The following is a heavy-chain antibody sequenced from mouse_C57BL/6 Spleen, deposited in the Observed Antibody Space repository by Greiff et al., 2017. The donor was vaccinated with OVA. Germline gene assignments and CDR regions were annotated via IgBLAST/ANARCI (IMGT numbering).Heavy chain of an antibody. CDR2: IYPRSGNT. Sequence: QVQLQQSGAELVRPGASVKLSCKASGYTFTSYGISWVKQRTGQGLEWIGEIYPRSGNTYYNEKFKGKATLTADKSSSTAYMELRSLTSEDSAVYVCAGGDFEYGSRYVGGALDYWGQGTSVTVSS. CDR1: GYTFTSYG. J-gene: IGHJ4*01. D-gene: IGHD1-1*01. CDR3: AGGDFEYGSRYVGGALDY. V-gene: IGHV1-81*01.